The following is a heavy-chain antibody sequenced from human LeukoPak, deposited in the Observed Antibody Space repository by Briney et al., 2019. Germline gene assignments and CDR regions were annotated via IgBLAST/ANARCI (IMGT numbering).Heavy chain of an antibody. V-gene: IGHV3-23*01. Sequence: GGSLRLSCAASGFTFSNYAMSWVRQAPGKGLEWVSTISDSGGSTYYADSVKGRFTISRDNSKNRLYLQMNSLRAEDTAVYYCAKRPRGNYLDPFDYWGQGTLVTVSS. CDR3: AKRPRGNYLDPFDY. J-gene: IGHJ4*02. D-gene: IGHD3-10*01. CDR2: ISDSGGST. CDR1: GFTFSNYA.